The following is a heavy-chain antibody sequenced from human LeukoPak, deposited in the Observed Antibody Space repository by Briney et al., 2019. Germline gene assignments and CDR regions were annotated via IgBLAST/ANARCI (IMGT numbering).Heavy chain of an antibody. CDR2: FYYSGSN. V-gene: IGHV4-59*01. CDR1: GFTFGDYG. J-gene: IGHJ4*02. CDR3: ARGVRDIAVAGIYFDY. Sequence: LRLSCTASGFTFGDYGMSWVRQPQGKGREWMGYFYYSGSNNYNTSLKRRVTISEDTSKNQFSLKLSSVAAADTPVYYCARGVRDIAVAGIYFDYWGQGTLVTVSS. D-gene: IGHD6-19*01.